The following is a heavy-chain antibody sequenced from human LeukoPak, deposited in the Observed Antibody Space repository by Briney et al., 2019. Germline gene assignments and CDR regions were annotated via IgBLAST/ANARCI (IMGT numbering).Heavy chain of an antibody. V-gene: IGHV3-66*02. CDR2: IYSGGST. J-gene: IGHJ6*03. D-gene: IGHD2-2*01. CDR1: GFTVSSNY. CDR3: ARQEKYCSSTSRYPYYYYYYMDV. Sequence: PGGSLRLSCAASGFTVSSNYMSWVRQAPGKGLEWVSVIYSGGSTYYADSVKGRFTISRDNSKNTLYLQMNSLRAEDTAVYYCARQEKYCSSTSRYPYYYYYYMDVWGKGTTVTVSS.